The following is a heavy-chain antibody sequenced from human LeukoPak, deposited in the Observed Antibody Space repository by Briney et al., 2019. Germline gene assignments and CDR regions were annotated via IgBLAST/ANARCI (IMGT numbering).Heavy chain of an antibody. CDR2: INAGNGNT. CDR3: ARDPTLGYCSGGSCYIFDY. CDR1: GYTFTSYA. V-gene: IGHV1-3*03. J-gene: IGHJ4*02. D-gene: IGHD2-15*01. Sequence: GASVKVSCKASGYTFTSYAMNWVRQAPGQRLEWMGWINAGNGNTKYSQEFQGRVTITRDTSASTAYMELSSLRSEDMAVYYCARDPTLGYCSGGSCYIFDYWGQGTLVTVSS.